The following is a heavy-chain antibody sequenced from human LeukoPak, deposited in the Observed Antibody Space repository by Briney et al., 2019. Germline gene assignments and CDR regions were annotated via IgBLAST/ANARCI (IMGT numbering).Heavy chain of an antibody. D-gene: IGHD3-22*01. CDR1: GGSISSYY. CDR2: IYYSGST. CDR3: ARSLYYDSSGPYGMDA. J-gene: IGHJ6*02. Sequence: SETLSLTCTVSGGSISSYYWSWIRQPPGKGLEWIGYIYYSGSTNYNPSLKSRVTISVDTSKNQFSLKLSSVTAADTAVYYCARSLYYDSSGPYGMDAWGQGTTVTVSS. V-gene: IGHV4-59*08.